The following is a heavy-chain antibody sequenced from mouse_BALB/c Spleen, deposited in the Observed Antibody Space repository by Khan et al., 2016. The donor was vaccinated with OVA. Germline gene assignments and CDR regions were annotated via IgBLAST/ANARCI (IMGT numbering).Heavy chain of an antibody. CDR1: GYTFSDYW. J-gene: IGHJ4*01. CDR2: IFPGSGST. D-gene: IGHD2-10*02. V-gene: IGHV1-9*01. CDR3: TRAGYGYFALDY. Sequence: QVQLKESGAELMTPGASVKISCKATGYTFSDYWIEWVKQRPGHGLAWIGEIFPGSGSTKYNEKFNGKATLTADTSSNTAYMQLSSLTSEDSGVYCCTRAGYGYFALDYWGQGTSVTVSS.